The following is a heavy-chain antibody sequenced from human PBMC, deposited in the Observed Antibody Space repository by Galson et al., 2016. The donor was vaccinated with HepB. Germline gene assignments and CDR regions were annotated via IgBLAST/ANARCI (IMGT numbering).Heavy chain of an antibody. V-gene: IGHV3-74*01. D-gene: IGHD4-23*01. J-gene: IGHJ5*02. Sequence: LRLSCAASGFPFSSHWMHWVRQDLGKGLVWVSRINSDGTISNYADSVTGRFTISRDNAKNTLYLQMNSLRAEDTAVYFCVRDHSVVPTTAYNWFDPWGRGTLVTVSS. CDR3: VRDHSVVPTTAYNWFDP. CDR2: INSDGTIS. CDR1: GFPFSSHW.